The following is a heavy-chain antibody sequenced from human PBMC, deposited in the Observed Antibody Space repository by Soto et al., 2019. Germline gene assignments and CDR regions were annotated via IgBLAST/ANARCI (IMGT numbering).Heavy chain of an antibody. Sequence: GSLRLSCAASGFTFSNAWMSWVRQAPGKGLEWVGRIKSKTDGGTTDYAAPVKGRFTISRDDSKNTLYLQMNSLKTEDTAVYYCTTDASFLEWLDDYYYYMDVWGKGTTVTVSS. D-gene: IGHD3-3*02. J-gene: IGHJ6*03. V-gene: IGHV3-15*01. CDR3: TTDASFLEWLDDYYYYMDV. CDR2: IKSKTDGGTT. CDR1: GFTFSNAW.